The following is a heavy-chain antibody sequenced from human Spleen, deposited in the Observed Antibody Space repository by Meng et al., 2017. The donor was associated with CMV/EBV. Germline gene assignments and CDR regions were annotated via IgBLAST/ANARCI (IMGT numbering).Heavy chain of an antibody. CDR3: AKESPPVAAKNAVDY. CDR2: LRDDGITK. D-gene: IGHD6-19*01. CDR1: GFSFSSYD. Sequence: GVSLRLYCAASGFSFSSYDMHWVRQAPGKGLEWVAFLRDDGITKYYIGSVKGRFTISRDDSQKTLFLQMNSLTPEDTAVYYCAKESPPVAAKNAVDYWGQGTLVTVSS. V-gene: IGHV3-30*02. J-gene: IGHJ4*02.